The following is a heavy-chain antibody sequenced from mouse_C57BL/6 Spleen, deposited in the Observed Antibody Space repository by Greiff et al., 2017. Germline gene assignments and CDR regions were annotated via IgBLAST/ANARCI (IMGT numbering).Heavy chain of an antibody. CDR3: AIITTVVYGYFDV. V-gene: IGHV1-52*01. CDR2: IDPSDSET. J-gene: IGHJ1*03. D-gene: IGHD1-1*01. Sequence: QVQLQQPGAELVRPGSSVKLSCKASGYTFTSYWMHWVKQRPIQGLEWIGNIDPSDSETHYNQKFKDKATLTVDKSSSTAYMQLSSLTSEDSAVYYCAIITTVVYGYFDVWGTGTTVTVSS. CDR1: GYTFTSYW.